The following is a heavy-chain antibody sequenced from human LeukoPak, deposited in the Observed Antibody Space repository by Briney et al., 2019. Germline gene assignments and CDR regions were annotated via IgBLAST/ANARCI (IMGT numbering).Heavy chain of an antibody. Sequence: SETLSLTCTVSGGSISSSSHYWGWIRQPPGKGLEWIGSIYYSGSTYYNPSLKSRVTISVDTSKNQFSLKLSSVTAADTAVYYCARTYGDPYYFDYWGQGTLVTVSS. J-gene: IGHJ4*02. CDR3: ARTYGDPYYFDY. CDR2: IYYSGST. V-gene: IGHV4-39*07. D-gene: IGHD4-17*01. CDR1: GGSISSSSHY.